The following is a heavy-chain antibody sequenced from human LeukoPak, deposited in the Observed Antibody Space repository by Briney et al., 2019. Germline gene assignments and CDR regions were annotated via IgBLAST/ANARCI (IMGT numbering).Heavy chain of an antibody. Sequence: NSSETLSLTCSVSDDSITMYYWTWIRQPPGKGLEWIGYVDHTGSTNFNHSFNGRVSISRDTSKNLFSLRLRSVTAADTAVYFCARGRVSSSTWYSTYYYYFYMDVWGKGTTVTVSS. V-gene: IGHV4-59*01. CDR1: DDSITMYY. CDR2: VDHTGST. J-gene: IGHJ6*03. D-gene: IGHD4-11*01. CDR3: ARGRVSSSTWYSTYYYYFYMDV.